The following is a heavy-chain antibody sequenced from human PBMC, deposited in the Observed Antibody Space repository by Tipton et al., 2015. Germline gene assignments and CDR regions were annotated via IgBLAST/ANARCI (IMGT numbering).Heavy chain of an antibody. Sequence: TLSLTCTVSGGSVSSGSYYWSWIRQHPAKGLEWIGYIYYSGSAHYNPSLKSRVTISVDTSKNQFSLKLSSVTAADTAVYYCAKNDFWSGSDYYHMDVWGQGTTVTVSS. CDR3: AKNDFWSGSDYYHMDV. J-gene: IGHJ6*02. V-gene: IGHV4-31*03. CDR2: IYYSGSA. CDR1: GGSVSSGSYY. D-gene: IGHD3-3*01.